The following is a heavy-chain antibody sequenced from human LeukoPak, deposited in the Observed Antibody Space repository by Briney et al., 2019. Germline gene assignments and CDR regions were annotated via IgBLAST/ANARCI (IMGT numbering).Heavy chain of an antibody. CDR1: GGTFSSYA. CDR3: AREVGEFLYGMDV. Sequence: LGASVKVSCKASGGTFSSYAISWVRQAPGQGLEWMGWINPNSGGTNYAQKFQGWVTMTRDTSISTAYMELSRLRSDDTAVYYCAREVGEFLYGMDVWGQGTTVTVSS. CDR2: INPNSGGT. D-gene: IGHD3-10*01. J-gene: IGHJ6*02. V-gene: IGHV1-2*04.